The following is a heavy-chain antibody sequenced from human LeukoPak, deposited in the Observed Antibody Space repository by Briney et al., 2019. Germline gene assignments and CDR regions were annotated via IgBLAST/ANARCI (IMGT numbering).Heavy chain of an antibody. CDR2: IIPIFGTA. J-gene: IGHJ6*03. V-gene: IGHV1-69*05. CDR1: GGTFSSYA. D-gene: IGHD3-10*01. CDR3: ARDSGEARYYYYYYMDV. Sequence: ASVKVSCKASGGTFSSYAISWVRQAPGQGLEWMGGIIPIFGTANYAQKFQGRVTITTDEYTSTAYMELSSLRSEDTAVYYCARDSGEARYYYYYYMDVWGKGTTVTVSS.